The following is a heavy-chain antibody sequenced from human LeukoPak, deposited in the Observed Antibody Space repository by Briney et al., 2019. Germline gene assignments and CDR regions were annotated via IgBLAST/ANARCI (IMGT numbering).Heavy chain of an antibody. CDR2: ITWNSGSR. Sequence: GGSLRLSCAASGFTFNTYAMHWVRRAPGKGLEWVSTITWNSGSRDYADSVKGRFTISRDNAKNSLYLQMNSLRDEDMALYYCAKDKADSYAFDIWGQGTMVTVSS. CDR1: GFTFNTYA. D-gene: IGHD2-21*01. CDR3: AKDKADSYAFDI. V-gene: IGHV3-9*03. J-gene: IGHJ3*02.